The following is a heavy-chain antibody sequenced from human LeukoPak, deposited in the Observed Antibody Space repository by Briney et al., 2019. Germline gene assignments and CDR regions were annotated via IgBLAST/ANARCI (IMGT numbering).Heavy chain of an antibody. CDR3: ARASVVAATNWFDP. D-gene: IGHD2-15*01. V-gene: IGHV4-59*01. CDR1: GGSISSYY. CDR2: IYYSGST. J-gene: IGHJ5*02. Sequence: PSEILSLTCTVSGGSISSYYWSWIRQPPGKGLEWIGYIYYSGSTNYNPSLKSRVTISVDTSKNQFSLKLSSVTAADTAVYYCARASVVAATNWFDPWGQGTLVTVSS.